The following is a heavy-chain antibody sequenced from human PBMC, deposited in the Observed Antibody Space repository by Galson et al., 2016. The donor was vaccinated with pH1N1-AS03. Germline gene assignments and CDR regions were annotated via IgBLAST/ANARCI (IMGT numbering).Heavy chain of an antibody. CDR2: INPSGGST. D-gene: IGHD3-16*01. J-gene: IGHJ4*02. CDR3: AIQAAYHQNFHH. Sequence: SVKVSCKASGYTFIRYYMHWVRQAPGRGLEWMGVINPSGGSTTYAEKFQGRVTMTRDTSTSTVYMELSSLRSEDTAVYSCAIQAAYHQNFHHWGQGTLVTVSS. CDR1: GYTFIRYY. V-gene: IGHV1-46*03.